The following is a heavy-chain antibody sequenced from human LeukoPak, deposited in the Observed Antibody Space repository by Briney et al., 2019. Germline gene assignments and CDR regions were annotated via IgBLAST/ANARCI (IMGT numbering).Heavy chain of an antibody. CDR1: GLTLTTCA. J-gene: IGHJ3*02. CDR3: AKELRPNDN. Sequence: GGCLRLSCAASGLTLTTCAMSWVRQAPGKGLEWVSSISISGDTYYADSVKGRFTLSRDNSMDTLFLQMDSLRVEDTAVYYCAKELRPNDNWGQGTMVTVSS. D-gene: IGHD2-15*01. CDR2: ISISGDT. V-gene: IGHV3-23*01.